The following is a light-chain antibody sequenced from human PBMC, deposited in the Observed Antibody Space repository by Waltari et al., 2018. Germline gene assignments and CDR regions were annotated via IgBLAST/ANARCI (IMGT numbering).Light chain of an antibody. V-gene: IGKV3-15*01. CDR2: RAS. Sequence: EVVMTQSPATLSVSPGERATLPCRASQSIYDNLAWYQHKPGPAPRLLIYRASTRATGIPARVSGRVSGTECTLTISSLQSEDSAVYYCQQYNRWPPITFGQGTRLEIK. J-gene: IGKJ5*01. CDR1: QSIYDN. CDR3: QQYNRWPPIT.